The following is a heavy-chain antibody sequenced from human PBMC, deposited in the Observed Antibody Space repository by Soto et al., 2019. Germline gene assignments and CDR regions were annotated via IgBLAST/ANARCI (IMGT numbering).Heavy chain of an antibody. CDR3: ARATLDYYDTSGYLY. D-gene: IGHD3-22*01. V-gene: IGHV3-33*01. CDR2: ISFDGSNK. J-gene: IGHJ4*02. CDR1: GFTFRSYG. Sequence: QVQLVESGGGVVQPGRSLRLSCAASGFTFRSYGMHWVHQAPGKGLECVAVISFDGSNKYYADSVKGRFTVSRDNSKNTLVLQMNSLRVEDTAVYYCARATLDYYDTSGYLYWGQGTLVTVSS.